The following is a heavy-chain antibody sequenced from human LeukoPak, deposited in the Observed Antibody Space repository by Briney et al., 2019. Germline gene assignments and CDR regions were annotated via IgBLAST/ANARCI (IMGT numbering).Heavy chain of an antibody. Sequence: PGGSLRLSCAASGFTFDDYAMHWVRQAPGKGIEWVCLISGDGGDTFYADSVKGRFTITRDNSKKSLYLQMNSLRTEDTAFYYCAKARGYSDFWGQGTLVTVSS. CDR2: ISGDGGDT. CDR1: GFTFDDYA. CDR3: AKARGYSDF. D-gene: IGHD5-12*01. V-gene: IGHV3-43*02. J-gene: IGHJ4*02.